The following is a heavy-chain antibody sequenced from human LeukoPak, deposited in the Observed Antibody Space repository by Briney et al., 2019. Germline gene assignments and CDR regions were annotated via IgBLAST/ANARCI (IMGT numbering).Heavy chain of an antibody. CDR3: ANLYCSGGSCTFDY. CDR2: ITNDGSST. Sequence: GGSLRLSCAASGLTFSSHWMHWVRQAPGKGLVWVSRITNDGSSTTYADSVKGRFTISRDNSENTLYLQMNSLRAEDTAVYYCANLYCSGGSCTFDYWGQGTLVTVSS. CDR1: GLTFSSHW. J-gene: IGHJ4*02. V-gene: IGHV3-74*01. D-gene: IGHD2-15*01.